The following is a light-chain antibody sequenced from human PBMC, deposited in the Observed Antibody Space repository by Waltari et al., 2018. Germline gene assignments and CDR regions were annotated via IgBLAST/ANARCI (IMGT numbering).Light chain of an antibody. CDR3: SSYTSSSTLV. J-gene: IGLJ2*01. CDR2: EVR. V-gene: IGLV2-14*01. CDR1: SNDVGTYNY. Sequence: QSALTQPASVSGSPGQSITISCPGSSNDVGTYNYVSWYQQHPGKAPKLIIFEVRPRPSWVSNRFSASKSGNKASLTISGLQTEDEADYYCSSYTSSSTLVFGGGTKVTVL.